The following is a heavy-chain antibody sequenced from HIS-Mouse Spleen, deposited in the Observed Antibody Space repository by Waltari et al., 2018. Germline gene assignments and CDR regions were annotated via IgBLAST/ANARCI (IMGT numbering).Heavy chain of an antibody. Sequence: QLQLQESGPGLVKPSETLSLTCTVSGGSISSSSYYWGWIRQPPGKGLEWIGRIYYSERTYYNPSLKSRVTISVDTSKNQFSLKLSSVTAADTAVYYCAREIPYSSSWYDWYFDLWGRGTLVTVSS. J-gene: IGHJ2*01. D-gene: IGHD6-13*01. CDR3: AREIPYSSSWYDWYFDL. CDR2: IYYSERT. V-gene: IGHV4-39*07. CDR1: GGSISSSSYY.